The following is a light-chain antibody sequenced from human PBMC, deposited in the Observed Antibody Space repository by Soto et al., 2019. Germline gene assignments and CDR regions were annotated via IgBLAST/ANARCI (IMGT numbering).Light chain of an antibody. CDR3: QHYNSYSWT. CDR1: QSITIW. Sequence: DLQMTQSPSTLSASVGDRVTITCRASQSITIWLAWYQQKPGKAPKLLIFDASSLESGVPSRFSGSGSGTEFTLTISSLQPGDFATYYCQHYNSYSWTFGQGTKVDI. CDR2: DAS. V-gene: IGKV1-5*01. J-gene: IGKJ1*01.